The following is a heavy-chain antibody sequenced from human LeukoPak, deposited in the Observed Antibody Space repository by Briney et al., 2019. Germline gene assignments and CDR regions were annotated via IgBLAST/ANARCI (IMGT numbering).Heavy chain of an antibody. D-gene: IGHD3-16*01. CDR1: GFTLSSYS. CDR2: ISSSSSYI. Sequence: KSGGSLRLSCAASGFTLSSYSMNWVRQAPGKGLEWVSSISSSSSYIYYADSVKGRFTISRDNAKNSLYLKMNSLRAEDTAVYYCARVFGGVRVFDYGGQGPLVTVSS. J-gene: IGHJ4*02. CDR3: ARVFGGVRVFDY. V-gene: IGHV3-21*01.